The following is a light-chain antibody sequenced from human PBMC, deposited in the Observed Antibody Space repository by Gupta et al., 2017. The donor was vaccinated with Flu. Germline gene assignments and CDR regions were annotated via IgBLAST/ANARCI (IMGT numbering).Light chain of an antibody. CDR3: ATWGGSRNVVV. CDR2: NDN. Sequence: SVTISCSGTNSNFGMYTVNWYQHVPGTAPRLLIYNDNQRPSGVPDRFSGSKSGTSASLAISGLRSEDEAAYYCATWGGSRNVVVFGGGTTLTVL. J-gene: IGLJ2*01. V-gene: IGLV1-44*01. CDR1: NSNFGMYT.